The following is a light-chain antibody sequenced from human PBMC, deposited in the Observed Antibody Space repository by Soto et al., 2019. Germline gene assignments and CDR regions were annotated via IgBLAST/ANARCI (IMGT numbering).Light chain of an antibody. CDR1: SSDVGGYNY. Sequence: QSALTQPASVSGSPGQSITISCTGTSSDVGGYNYVSWYQQHPGKAPKLMIFHVSDRPSGVSNRFSGSKSGNTAFLTISGLQAEDEAEYYCSSCTTSNTFVFGTGTKVTVL. CDR2: HVS. CDR3: SSCTTSNTFV. V-gene: IGLV2-14*03. J-gene: IGLJ1*01.